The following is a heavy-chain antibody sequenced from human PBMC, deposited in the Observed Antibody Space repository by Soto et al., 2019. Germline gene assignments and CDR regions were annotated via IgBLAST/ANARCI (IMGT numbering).Heavy chain of an antibody. Sequence: PSETLSLTCTVSGGSISSYYWSWIRQPPGKGLEWIGYIYYSGSTNYNPSLKSRVTISVDTSKNQFSLKLSSVTAADTAVYYCARCSGSYLYYFDYWGQGTLVT. CDR1: GGSISSYY. CDR2: IYYSGST. CDR3: ARCSGSYLYYFDY. V-gene: IGHV4-59*08. J-gene: IGHJ4*02. D-gene: IGHD3-10*02.